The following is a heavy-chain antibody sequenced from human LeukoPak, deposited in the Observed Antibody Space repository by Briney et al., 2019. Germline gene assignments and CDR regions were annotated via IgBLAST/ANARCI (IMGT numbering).Heavy chain of an antibody. CDR2: LYSGGTT. J-gene: IGHJ4*02. V-gene: IGHV3-66*02. CDR1: GFTVSSNY. CDR3: ARELH. D-gene: IGHD1-26*01. Sequence: AGGSLRLSCAASGFTVSSNYMTWVRQAPGKGLEWVSVLYSGGTTNYADSVKSRFTISRDNSKNTLYLLMNSLRPEDTAVYYCARELHWGQGTLVTVSS.